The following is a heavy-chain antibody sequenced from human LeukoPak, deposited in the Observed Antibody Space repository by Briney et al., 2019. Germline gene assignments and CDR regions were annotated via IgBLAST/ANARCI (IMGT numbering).Heavy chain of an antibody. J-gene: IGHJ3*02. V-gene: IGHV3-30*18. CDR1: GFTFSSYS. CDR2: LSYDESNE. Sequence: PGGSLRLSCAASGFTFSSYSMNWVRQAPGKGLEWVTVLSYDESNEFYADSVKGRFTISRDNSKNTLYLQMNSLRAEGTAVYYCAKEALGLRYAFDIWGQGTVVTVSS. D-gene: IGHD3-16*01. CDR3: AKEALGLRYAFDI.